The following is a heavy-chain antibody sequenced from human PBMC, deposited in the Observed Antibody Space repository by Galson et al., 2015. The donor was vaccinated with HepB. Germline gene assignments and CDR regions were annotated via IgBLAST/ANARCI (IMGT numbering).Heavy chain of an antibody. J-gene: IGHJ6*02. D-gene: IGHD4-17*01. CDR3: ARALYGEAMDV. CDR2: ISSSSSYI. Sequence: SLRLSCAASGFTFSSYRMNWVRQAPGKGLEWVSCISSSSSYIHYADSVRGRFTISRDNAKNSLYLQMNSLRAEDTAVYYCARALYGEAMDVWGQGTTVTVSS. V-gene: IGHV3-21*01. CDR1: GFTFSSYR.